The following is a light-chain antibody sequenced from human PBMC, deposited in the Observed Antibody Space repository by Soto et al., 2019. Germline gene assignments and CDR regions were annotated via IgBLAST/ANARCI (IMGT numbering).Light chain of an antibody. CDR2: AAS. J-gene: IGKJ3*01. CDR3: QQAYGFAFT. CDR1: QGISTW. Sequence: DIQMTQSPLSVSASVGDRVTISCRASQGISTWLAWYQQKPGKAPKLLIYAASSLQTGVPSRFSGSGSGTYFTLTISSLQPEDTATYFCQQAYGFAFTFGPGTKLEIE. V-gene: IGKV1-12*01.